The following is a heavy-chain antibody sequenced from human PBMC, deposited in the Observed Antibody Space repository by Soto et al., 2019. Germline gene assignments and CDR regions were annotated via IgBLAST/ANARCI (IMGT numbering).Heavy chain of an antibody. V-gene: IGHV3-49*03. Sequence: GGSLRLSCTASGFTFGDYVMSWFRQAPGKGLEWVGFIRSEAYGGTTEYAASVKGRFTISRDDSKSITYLQMNSLKTEDTAVYYCIRGGYYDILTGPDYWGQGTLVTVSS. J-gene: IGHJ4*02. CDR3: IRGGYYDILTGPDY. D-gene: IGHD3-9*01. CDR1: GFTFGDYV. CDR2: IRSEAYGGTT.